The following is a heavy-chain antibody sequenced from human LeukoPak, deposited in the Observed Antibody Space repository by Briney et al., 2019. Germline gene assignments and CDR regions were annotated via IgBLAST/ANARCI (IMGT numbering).Heavy chain of an antibody. D-gene: IGHD3-3*01. V-gene: IGHV1-46*01. Sequence: GASVKVSCKASGYTFTSYYMHWVRQAPGQGLEWMGIINPSGGSTSYAQKFQGRVTMTRDTSTSTVYMELSSLRPEDTAVYYCARGIPTPSFWSGPTHNWFDPWGQGTLVTVSS. CDR2: INPSGGST. J-gene: IGHJ5*02. CDR3: ARGIPTPSFWSGPTHNWFDP. CDR1: GYTFTSYY.